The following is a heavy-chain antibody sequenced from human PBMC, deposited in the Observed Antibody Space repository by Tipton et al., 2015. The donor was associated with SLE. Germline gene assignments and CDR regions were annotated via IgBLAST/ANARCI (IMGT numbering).Heavy chain of an antibody. CDR3: VREVVVLHDIRDYYGMDV. J-gene: IGHJ6*02. Sequence: SLRLSCAASGFTFRNYWMHWVRQAPGKGLVWVSRINSGGSSTKYADCVQGRFTISRDNAKNTLYLQMNSLRAEDAAVYYCVREVVVLHDIRDYYGMDVWGQGTAVTVSS. D-gene: IGHD2-15*01. CDR2: INSGGSST. CDR1: GFTFRNYW. V-gene: IGHV3-74*03.